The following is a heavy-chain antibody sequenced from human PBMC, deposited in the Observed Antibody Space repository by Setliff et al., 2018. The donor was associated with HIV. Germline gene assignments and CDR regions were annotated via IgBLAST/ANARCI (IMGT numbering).Heavy chain of an antibody. D-gene: IGHD6-19*01. CDR3: ASGSVAGLADAFDI. Sequence: PGESLKISCKGSGYSFPTYWIAWVRQMPGKGLEWMGVIYPDESDSRYSPSFRGQVTISADKSINTAYLQWSSLKASDTAMYYCASGSVAGLADAFDIWGQGTMVTVSS. V-gene: IGHV5-51*01. CDR1: GYSFPTYW. CDR2: IYPDESDS. J-gene: IGHJ3*02.